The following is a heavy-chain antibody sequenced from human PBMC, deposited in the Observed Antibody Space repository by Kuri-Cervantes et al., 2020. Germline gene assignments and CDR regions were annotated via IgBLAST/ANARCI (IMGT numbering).Heavy chain of an antibody. Sequence: GGSLRLSCAASGFTFSSYGMHWVRQAPGKGLERVAVISYDGSNKYYAESVKGRLTISRDNSKNTLYLQMNSLRPEDRSVYFCARGGYYDILTIGFDYWGQGALVTVSS. J-gene: IGHJ4*02. CDR2: ISYDGSNK. D-gene: IGHD3-9*01. CDR3: ARGGYYDILTIGFDY. V-gene: IGHV3-30*03. CDR1: GFTFSSYG.